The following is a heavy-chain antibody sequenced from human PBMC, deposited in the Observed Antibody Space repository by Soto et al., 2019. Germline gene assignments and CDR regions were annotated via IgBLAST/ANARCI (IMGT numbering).Heavy chain of an antibody. CDR1: GYTFTSYY. D-gene: IGHD3-22*01. CDR2: INPSGGST. J-gene: IGHJ4*02. CDR3: ARDLGHTYYYDSSGAY. Sequence: ASVKVSCKASGYTFTSYYMHWVRQAPGQGLEWMGIINPSGGSTSYAQKFQGRVTMTRDTSTSTVYMELGSLRSEDTAVYYCARDLGHTYYYDSSGAYWGQGTLVTVSS. V-gene: IGHV1-46*03.